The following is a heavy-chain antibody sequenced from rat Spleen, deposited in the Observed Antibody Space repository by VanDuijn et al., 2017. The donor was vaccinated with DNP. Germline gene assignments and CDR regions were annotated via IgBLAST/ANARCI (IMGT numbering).Heavy chain of an antibody. V-gene: IGHV2-63*01. CDR3: TRDGTWYFDF. J-gene: IGHJ1*01. D-gene: IGHD5-1*01. Sequence: QAQLKESGPGLVQPSETLYHTCTVSGFSLTNYSVSWIRQPSGRGPEWMGKMWYDGDTAYSSALNSRLSINRDTSTNQVFLKMNSLQADDTGTYFCTRDGTWYFDFWGPGTMVTVSS. CDR2: MWYDGDT. CDR1: GFSLTNYS.